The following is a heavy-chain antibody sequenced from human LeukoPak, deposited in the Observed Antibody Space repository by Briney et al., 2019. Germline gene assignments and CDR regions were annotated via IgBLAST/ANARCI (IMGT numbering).Heavy chain of an antibody. Sequence: GGSLRLSCAASGFTFSSYSMEWVRQTPGEGRECILYIIIGRTNVSHADSVKGRFTTSRDNAKNALYLQMDSLRADDTAVYYCAREGSGSYGIGEYWGQGTPVTVSS. V-gene: IGHV3-48*01. CDR1: GFTFSSYS. D-gene: IGHD1-26*01. CDR3: AREGSGSYGIGEY. CDR2: IIIGRTNV. J-gene: IGHJ4*02.